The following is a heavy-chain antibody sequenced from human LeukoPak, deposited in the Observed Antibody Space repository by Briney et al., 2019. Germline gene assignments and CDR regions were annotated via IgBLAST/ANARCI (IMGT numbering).Heavy chain of an antibody. CDR3: ARDLAMYSPDLDY. Sequence: ASVKVSCKASGYTFTDYYLHWVRQAPGHGLEWMGWINPKTGVAKYAQNFQGRVTMTRDTSINTAYMEVSRLRSDDTAVFYCARDLAMYSPDLDYWGQGTLVTVSS. V-gene: IGHV1-2*02. CDR1: GYTFTDYY. J-gene: IGHJ4*02. CDR2: INPKTGVA. D-gene: IGHD1-26*01.